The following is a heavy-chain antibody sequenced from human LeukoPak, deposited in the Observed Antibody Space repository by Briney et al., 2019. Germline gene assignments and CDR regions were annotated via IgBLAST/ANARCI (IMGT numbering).Heavy chain of an antibody. CDR1: GFTFSDYN. CDR2: ISRSGSTK. J-gene: IGHJ4*02. CDR3: ARDLYRIVVVPHYFDF. Sequence: GGSLRLSCVASGFTFSDYNMRWIRQAPGKGLEWVSSISRSGSTKYYADSVKGRFTISRDNAKNSLFLQMNSLRAEDTAVYYCARDLYRIVVVPHYFDFWGQGTLVTVSS. V-gene: IGHV3-11*01. D-gene: IGHD3-22*01.